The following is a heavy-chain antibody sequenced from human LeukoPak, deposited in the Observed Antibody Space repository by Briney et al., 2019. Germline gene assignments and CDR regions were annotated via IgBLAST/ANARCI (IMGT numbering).Heavy chain of an antibody. CDR2: IIPILGIA. Sequence: SVKISCTASGGTFSSYTISWVRHAPRQGLEWMGRIIPILGIANYAQKFQSRVTITADKSTSTAYMELSSLRSEDTAVYYCARNAYGDYGPYYYGMDVWGRGTTVTVSS. CDR3: ARNAYGDYGPYYYGMDV. D-gene: IGHD4-17*01. J-gene: IGHJ6*02. V-gene: IGHV1-69*02. CDR1: GGTFSSYT.